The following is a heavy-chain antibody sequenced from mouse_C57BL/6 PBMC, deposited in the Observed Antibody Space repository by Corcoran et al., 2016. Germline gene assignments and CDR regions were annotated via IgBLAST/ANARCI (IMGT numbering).Heavy chain of an antibody. J-gene: IGHJ1*03. D-gene: IGHD1-1*01. CDR3: ARWRYYGSSSWYFDV. Sequence: QVQLQQSGAELVKPGASVKISCKASGYAFSSYWMNWVKQRPGKGLEWIGQIYPGDGDTNYNGKFKGKATLTADKYSSTAYMQLSSLTSEASAVYFCARWRYYGSSSWYFDVWGTGTTVTVSS. V-gene: IGHV1-80*01. CDR1: GYAFSSYW. CDR2: IYPGDGDT.